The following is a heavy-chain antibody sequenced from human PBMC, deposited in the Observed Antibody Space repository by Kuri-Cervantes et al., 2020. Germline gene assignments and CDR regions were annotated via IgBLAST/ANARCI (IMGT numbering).Heavy chain of an antibody. CDR2: IYYSGST. D-gene: IGHD3-3*01. V-gene: IGHV4-61*01. J-gene: IGHJ6*03. CDR3: ARGVGYYDFWSGYSPYYYYMDV. Sequence: SETLSLTCTVSGGSGSSGSYYWSWLRQPPGKGLEWIGYIYYSGSTNYNPSLKSRVTISVDQSKNQFSLKLSSVTAADTAVYYWARGVGYYDFWSGYSPYYYYMDVWGKGTTVTVSS. CDR1: GGSGSSGSYY.